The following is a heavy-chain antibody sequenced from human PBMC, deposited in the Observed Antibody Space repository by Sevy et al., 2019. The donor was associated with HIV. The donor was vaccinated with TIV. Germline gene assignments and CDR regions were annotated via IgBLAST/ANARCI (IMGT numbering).Heavy chain of an antibody. CDR3: ARERRGYDSSAYFYDY. CDR1: GYTFTRYY. V-gene: IGHV1-46*01. CDR2: INLSGGST. D-gene: IGHD3-22*01. J-gene: IGHJ4*02. Sequence: ASVKVSCKASGYTFTRYYMHLVRQAPGQGLEWMGIINLSGGSTTYAQKFQVRVTMTRDTSTNTVYMQLSSLRSEDTAVYYCARERRGYDSSAYFYDYWGRRTLVTVSS.